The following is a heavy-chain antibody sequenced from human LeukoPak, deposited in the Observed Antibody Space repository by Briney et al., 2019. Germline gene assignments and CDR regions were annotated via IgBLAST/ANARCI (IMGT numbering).Heavy chain of an antibody. J-gene: IGHJ4*02. Sequence: PGGSLRLSSEASGFTFGSHAMYWVRQAPGKGLEWVAGIFGSGGSPHYADSVKGRFTISRDNPRNTVYLQINSLRDEDTAVYYCGKTTVGYSSGQKPAWPVDYWGQGTLVTVSS. CDR2: IFGSGGSP. CDR3: GKTTVGYSSGQKPAWPVDY. D-gene: IGHD5-18*01. CDR1: GFTFGSHA. V-gene: IGHV3-23*01.